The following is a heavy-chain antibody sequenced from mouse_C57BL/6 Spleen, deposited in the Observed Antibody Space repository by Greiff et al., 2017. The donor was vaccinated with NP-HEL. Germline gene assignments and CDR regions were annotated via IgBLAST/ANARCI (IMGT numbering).Heavy chain of an antibody. D-gene: IGHD1-1*01. CDR2: IWSDGST. V-gene: IGHV2-6-1*01. CDR3: ARHSPYYYGDAVDY. J-gene: IGHJ4*01. Sequence: QVQLKESGPGLVAPSQSLSITCTVSGFSLTSYGVHWVRQPPGKGLEWLVVIWSDGSTTYNSASKSRLSISKDNSKSQVILKMNSLRTDNTAIYYCARHSPYYYGDAVDYWGQGTSVTVSS. CDR1: GFSLTSYG.